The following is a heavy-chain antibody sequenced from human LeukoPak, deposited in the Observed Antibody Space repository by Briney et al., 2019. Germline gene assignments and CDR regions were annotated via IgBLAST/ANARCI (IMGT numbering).Heavy chain of an antibody. V-gene: IGHV3-48*03. D-gene: IGHD3-22*01. Sequence: GGSLRLSCAASGFTFSSYEMNWVRQAPGKGLEWVSYISSSGSTIYYADSVKGRFTISRDNAKNSLYLQMNSLRAEDTAVYYCARETPYYYDSSGYYYIDYWGQGTLVTVSS. CDR2: ISSSGSTI. J-gene: IGHJ4*02. CDR1: GFTFSSYE. CDR3: ARETPYYYDSSGYYYIDY.